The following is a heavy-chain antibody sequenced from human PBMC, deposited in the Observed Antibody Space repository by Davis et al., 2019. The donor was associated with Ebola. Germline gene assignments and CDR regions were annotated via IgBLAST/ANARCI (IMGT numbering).Heavy chain of an antibody. Sequence: PGGSLRLPCKGSGSSFTSYWIGWVRQMPGKGLGWMGSIDPSYSYTRYSPSFQGHVTISADKSITMASLQWSSLKASDTAMYYCARRLPNTGPAFDIWGQGTMLTVSS. CDR2: IDPSYSYT. CDR3: ARRLPNTGPAFDI. CDR1: GSSFTSYW. V-gene: IGHV5-10-1*01. D-gene: IGHD2-8*02. J-gene: IGHJ3*02.